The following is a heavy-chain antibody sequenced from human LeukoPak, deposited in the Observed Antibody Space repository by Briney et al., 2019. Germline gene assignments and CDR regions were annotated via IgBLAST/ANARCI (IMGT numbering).Heavy chain of an antibody. D-gene: IGHD5-24*01. Sequence: GGSLRLSCTASGFTFGDYAMSWVRQAPGKGLEWVGFIRSKAYGGTTEYAASVKGRFTISRDDSKSIAYLQMNSLKTEDTAVYYCTRDYGVEMATTPYSFDYWGQGTLVTVSS. V-gene: IGHV3-49*04. CDR3: TRDYGVEMATTPYSFDY. CDR1: GFTFGDYA. CDR2: IRSKAYGGTT. J-gene: IGHJ4*02.